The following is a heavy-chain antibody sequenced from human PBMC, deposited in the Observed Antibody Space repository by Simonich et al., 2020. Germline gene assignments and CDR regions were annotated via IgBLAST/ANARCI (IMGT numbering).Heavy chain of an antibody. CDR3: ARGGLADRRIVYYYYMDV. D-gene: IGHD2-15*01. CDR2: ITPSLGIA. Sequence: QVQLVQSGAEVKKPGSSVKVSCKASGGTFSSYAISWVRQAPGPGLEWMGGITPSLGIANAAQKFQGRGTITADKSTSTAYMELSSLRSEDTAVYYCARGGLADRRIVYYYYMDVWGKGTTVTVSS. V-gene: IGHV1-69*09. J-gene: IGHJ6*03. CDR1: GGTFSSYA.